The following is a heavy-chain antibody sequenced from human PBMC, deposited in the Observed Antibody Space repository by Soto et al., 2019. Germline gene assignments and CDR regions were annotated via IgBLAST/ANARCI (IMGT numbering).Heavy chain of an antibody. CDR3: ARHIRGNSCMDV. CDR1: GGSITLCTYY. V-gene: IGHV4-39*01. J-gene: IGHJ6*02. Sequence: ESLSHTYTFSGGSITLCTYYCVWIRQPPGKGLEWIGSIYYSGSTYYNPSLKSRVTISVDTSKNQFSLKLSSVTAADTAVYYCARHIRGNSCMDVWGQGTTV. D-gene: IGHD2-21*01. CDR2: IYYSGST.